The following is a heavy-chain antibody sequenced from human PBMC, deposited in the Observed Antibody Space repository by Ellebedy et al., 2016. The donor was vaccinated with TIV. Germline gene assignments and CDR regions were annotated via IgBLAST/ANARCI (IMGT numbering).Heavy chain of an antibody. J-gene: IGHJ2*01. D-gene: IGHD4-23*01. CDR1: GYTFTNFG. Sequence: ASVKVSXKASGYTFTNFGISWVRQAPGQGLEWMGWVSPYNGNTNYAQKFQARVTMTKDTSTSTAYMELRSLRSDDTALYFCARDSDYGGVTNHWYFNLWGRGTLVTVSS. V-gene: IGHV1-18*01. CDR3: ARDSDYGGVTNHWYFNL. CDR2: VSPYNGNT.